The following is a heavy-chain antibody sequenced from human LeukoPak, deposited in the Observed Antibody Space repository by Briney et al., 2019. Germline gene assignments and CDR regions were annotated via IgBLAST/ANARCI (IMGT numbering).Heavy chain of an antibody. J-gene: IGHJ6*03. CDR3: ARDLSTVVTGYYYYYYMDV. CDR2: INPSGGST. CDR1: GYTFTSYY. D-gene: IGHD4-23*01. V-gene: IGHV1-46*01. Sequence: GASVKVSCKASGYTFTSYYMHWVRQAPGQGLEWMGIINPSGGSTSYAQKFQGRVTMTRDMSTSTVYMELSSLRSEDKAVYYCARDLSTVVTGYYYYYYMDVWGKGTTVTVSS.